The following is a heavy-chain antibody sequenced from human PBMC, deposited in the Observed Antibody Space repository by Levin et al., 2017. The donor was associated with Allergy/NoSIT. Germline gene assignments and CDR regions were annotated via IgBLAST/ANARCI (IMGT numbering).Heavy chain of an antibody. Sequence: SCAASGITVSSHYMSWVRQAPGRGLEWVSSIYSGGTTYYADSVKGRFTISRDNSKSTLYLQVNTLRAEDTAVYYCSRSRDCSGGACYRGVFDYWGQGILVTVSS. CDR1: GITVSSHY. CDR3: SRSRDCSGGACYRGVFDY. D-gene: IGHD2-15*01. V-gene: IGHV3-66*01. CDR2: IYSGGTT. J-gene: IGHJ4*02.